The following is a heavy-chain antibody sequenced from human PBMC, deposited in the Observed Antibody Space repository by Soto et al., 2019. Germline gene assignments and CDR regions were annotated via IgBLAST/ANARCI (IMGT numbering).Heavy chain of an antibody. D-gene: IGHD4-17*01. J-gene: IGHJ4*02. CDR2: ISFDGDKK. CDR3: AKDGVTTVTGGEFGY. Sequence: QVQLVESGGGVAQPGRSLRLSCVASGFTFSSYGMHWVRQAPGKGLEWVAVISFDGDKKYYADSVKGRFTISRDNSKNTLYRQMNSLRGEETAVYYCAKDGVTTVTGGEFGYWGQGTLVTVSS. V-gene: IGHV3-30*18. CDR1: GFTFSSYG.